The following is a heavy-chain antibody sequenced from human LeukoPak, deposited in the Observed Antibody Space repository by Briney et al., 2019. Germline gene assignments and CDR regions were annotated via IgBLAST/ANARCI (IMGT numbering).Heavy chain of an antibody. V-gene: IGHV4-59*01. CDR2: IYYSGST. Sequence: KPSETLSLTCTVSGGSISTYYWSWIRQPPGKGLEWIGYIYYSGSTNYNPSLKSRVTISLDTSKNQFSLKLSSVIAADTAVYYCARFTRSGWLFDFWGQGTLVTVSS. D-gene: IGHD6-19*01. J-gene: IGHJ4*02. CDR1: GGSISTYY. CDR3: ARFTRSGWLFDF.